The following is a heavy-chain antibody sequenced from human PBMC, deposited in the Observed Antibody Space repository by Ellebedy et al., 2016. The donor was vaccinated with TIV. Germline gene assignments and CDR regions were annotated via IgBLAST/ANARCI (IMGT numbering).Heavy chain of an antibody. CDR1: GGSISSSSYY. CDR2: IYYSGST. D-gene: IGHD3-16*01. J-gene: IGHJ4*02. CDR3: ARVSGLGPGGGFDY. V-gene: IGHV4-39*07. Sequence: SETLSLXCTVSGGSISSSSYYWGWIRQPPGKGLEWIGSIYYSGSTYYNPSLKSRVTISVDTSKNQFSLKLSSVTAADTAVYYCARVSGLGPGGGFDYWGQGTLVTVSS.